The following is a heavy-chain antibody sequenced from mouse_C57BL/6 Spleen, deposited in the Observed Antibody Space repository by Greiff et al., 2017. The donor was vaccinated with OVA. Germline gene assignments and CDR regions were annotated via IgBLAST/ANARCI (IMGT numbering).Heavy chain of an antibody. CDR2: ISSGSSTI. J-gene: IGHJ2*01. D-gene: IGHD4-1*01. V-gene: IGHV5-17*01. CDR1: GFTFSDYG. CDR3: ARDGLGRRVFDY. Sequence: EVKVVESGGGLVKPGGSLKLSCAASGFTFSDYGMHWVRQAPEKGLEWVAYISSGSSTIYYADTVKGRFTISRDNAKNTLFLQMTSLRSEDTAMYYCARDGLGRRVFDYWGQGTTLTVSS.